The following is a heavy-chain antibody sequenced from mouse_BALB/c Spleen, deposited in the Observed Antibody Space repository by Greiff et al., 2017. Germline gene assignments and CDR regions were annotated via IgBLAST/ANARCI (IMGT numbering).Heavy chain of an antibody. CDR2: IDPANGNT. J-gene: IGHJ4*01. D-gene: IGHD2-4*01. Sequence: VQLQQSGAELVKPGASVKLSCTASGFNIKDTYMHWVKQRPEQGLEWIGRIDPANGNTKYDPKFQGKATITADTSSNTAYLQLSSLTSEDTAVYYCADYDYDRDAMDYWGQGTSVTVSS. CDR1: GFNIKDTY. V-gene: IGHV14-3*02. CDR3: ADYDYDRDAMDY.